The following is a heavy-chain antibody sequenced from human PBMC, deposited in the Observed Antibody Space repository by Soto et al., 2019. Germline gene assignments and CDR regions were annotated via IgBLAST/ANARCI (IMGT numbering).Heavy chain of an antibody. CDR2: INAHSGGT. CDR1: GFSFTGYY. D-gene: IGHD6-6*01. V-gene: IGHV1-2*02. J-gene: IGHJ5*02. Sequence: ASVKVSCKASGFSFTGYYIHWLRQAPGQGLEWMGWINAHSGGTEYAQKFQGRVTLTRDTSIAAAYLTLTSLTSDDTALYYCAKDLTRQLAYWLDPWGQGTQVTVS. CDR3: AKDLTRQLAYWLDP.